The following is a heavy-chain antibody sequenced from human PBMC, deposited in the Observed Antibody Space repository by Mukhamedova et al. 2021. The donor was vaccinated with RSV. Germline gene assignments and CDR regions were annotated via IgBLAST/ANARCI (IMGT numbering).Heavy chain of an antibody. D-gene: IGHD5-12*01. CDR3: ARDRQWLRYYYYYGMDV. V-gene: IGHV3-48*02. Sequence: VRQAPGKGLEWVSYISSSSTIYYADSVKGRFTISRDNAKNSLYLQMNSLRDEDTAVYYCARDRQWLRYYYYYGMDVWGQGTTVT. J-gene: IGHJ6*02. CDR2: ISSSSTI.